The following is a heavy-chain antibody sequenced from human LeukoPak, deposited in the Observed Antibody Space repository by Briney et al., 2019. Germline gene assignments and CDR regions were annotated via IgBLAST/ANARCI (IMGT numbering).Heavy chain of an antibody. Sequence: SGGSLRLSCAASGFTFSSYSMNWVCQAPGKGLEWVSYISSSSSTIYYADSVKGRFTISRDNAKNTLYLQMNSLRAEDTAIYYCAKSGGVRFDPWGQGTLVTVSS. CDR3: AKSGGVRFDP. CDR2: ISSSSSTI. V-gene: IGHV3-48*01. D-gene: IGHD3-16*01. J-gene: IGHJ5*02. CDR1: GFTFSSYS.